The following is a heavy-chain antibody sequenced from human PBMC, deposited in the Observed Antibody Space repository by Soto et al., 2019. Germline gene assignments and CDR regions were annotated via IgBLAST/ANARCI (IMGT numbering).Heavy chain of an antibody. J-gene: IGHJ4*02. CDR2: IYWDDDK. CDR1: GFSLTTSGVG. Sequence: QITLKESGPTLVKPTQTLTLTCTFSGFSLTTSGVGVAWIRQPPGKALEWLALIYWDDDKRYCPSLKSRPTITQDTSKNQVVLTMTNLDPVDTATYFCAHRLPLNSDWNYGRFDYWGQGTLVTVSS. D-gene: IGHD1-7*01. CDR3: AHRLPLNSDWNYGRFDY. V-gene: IGHV2-5*02.